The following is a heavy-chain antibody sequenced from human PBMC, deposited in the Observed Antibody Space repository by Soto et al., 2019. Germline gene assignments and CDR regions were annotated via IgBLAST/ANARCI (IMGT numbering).Heavy chain of an antibody. J-gene: IGHJ5*02. CDR2: IYSGGST. Sequence: SETLSLTCTVSGGSMVKYYWSWIRQPPGKGLEWLGYIYSGGSTNYNPSLKSRVTISVDTSKNQFSLRLSSVTAADTAVYYCAKEGSSSWFAPWGQGTLVTVSS. V-gene: IGHV4-59*01. CDR3: AKEGSSSWFAP. D-gene: IGHD6-6*01. CDR1: GGSMVKYY.